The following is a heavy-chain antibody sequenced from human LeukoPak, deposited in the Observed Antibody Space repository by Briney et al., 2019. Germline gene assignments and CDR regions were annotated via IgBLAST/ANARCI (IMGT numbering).Heavy chain of an antibody. Sequence: PGGSLRLSCAASGFTFSSYAMHWVCQAPGKGLEWVAVISYDGSNKYYADSVKGRFTISRDNSKNTLYLQMNSLRAEDTAVYYCARNGIWGQGTMVTVSS. J-gene: IGHJ3*02. CDR3: ARNGI. CDR2: ISYDGSNK. CDR1: GFTFSSYA. V-gene: IGHV3-30-3*01.